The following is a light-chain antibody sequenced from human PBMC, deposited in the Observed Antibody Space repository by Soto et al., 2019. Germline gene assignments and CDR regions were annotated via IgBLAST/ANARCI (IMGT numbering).Light chain of an antibody. Sequence: EIVLTQSPGTLSLSPGERATLSCRASQSVTTTYLAWYQQKPGQAPRLLIYNIDSRAAGIPDRFSGSGSGTDFTLSINRLEPEDFAVYYCQHHGSLPPPFGQGPKV. CDR3: QHHGSLPPP. V-gene: IGKV3-20*01. CDR2: NID. J-gene: IGKJ2*01. CDR1: QSVTTTY.